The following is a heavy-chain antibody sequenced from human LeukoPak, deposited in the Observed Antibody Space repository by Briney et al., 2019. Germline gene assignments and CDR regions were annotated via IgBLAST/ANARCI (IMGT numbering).Heavy chain of an antibody. Sequence: ASVKVSCKASGYTFTSYGISWVRQAPGQGLEWMGWISAYNGNTNYAQKLQGRVTMTSDTSTSTAYMELRSLRSDDAAVYYCARDGAEFSGSNYVYFDYWGQGTLVTVSS. J-gene: IGHJ4*02. D-gene: IGHD1-26*01. V-gene: IGHV1-18*01. CDR3: ARDGAEFSGSNYVYFDY. CDR1: GYTFTSYG. CDR2: ISAYNGNT.